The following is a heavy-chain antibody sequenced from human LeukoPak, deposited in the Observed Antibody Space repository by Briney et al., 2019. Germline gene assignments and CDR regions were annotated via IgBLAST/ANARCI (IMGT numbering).Heavy chain of an antibody. J-gene: IGHJ6*03. V-gene: IGHV1-18*01. CDR3: ARVVAAAGTNYYYMDV. Sequence: GASVKVSCKASGYTFTSYGVSWVRQAPGQGLEWMGWISAYNGNTNYAQKLQGRVTMTTDTSTSTAYMELRSLRSDDTAVYYCARVVAAAGTNYYYMDVWGKGTTVTVSS. CDR2: ISAYNGNT. CDR1: GYTFTSYG. D-gene: IGHD6-13*01.